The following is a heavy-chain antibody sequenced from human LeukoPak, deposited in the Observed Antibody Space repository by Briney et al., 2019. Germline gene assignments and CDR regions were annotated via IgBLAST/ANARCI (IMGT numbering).Heavy chain of an antibody. CDR1: GFTFSSYS. J-gene: IGHJ4*02. V-gene: IGHV3-21*01. CDR3: ARDLHYYGRNSGGFDY. CDR2: ISSSSSYI. Sequence: VGSLRLSGATSGFTFSSYSMNWVRQAPGKGLEWVSSISSSSSYIYYADSVKGRFTTSRDKAKNSLYLQMNSLRAEDTAVYYCARDLHYYGRNSGGFDYWGQGTLVTVSS. D-gene: IGHD4-23*01.